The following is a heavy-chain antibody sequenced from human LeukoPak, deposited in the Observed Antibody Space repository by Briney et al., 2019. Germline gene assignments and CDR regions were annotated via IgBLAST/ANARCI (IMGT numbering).Heavy chain of an antibody. D-gene: IGHD2-8*02. Sequence: GGSLRLSCAASDFTFSKYWMSWVRQAPGEGLMWVSRIDTDGSNTNYADSVEGRFTISRDNAKNTLYLQMNSLRAEDTAVYYCARGLLGIDFWGQGTLVTVSS. J-gene: IGHJ4*02. CDR3: ARGLLGIDF. CDR2: IDTDGSNT. V-gene: IGHV3-74*01. CDR1: DFTFSKYW.